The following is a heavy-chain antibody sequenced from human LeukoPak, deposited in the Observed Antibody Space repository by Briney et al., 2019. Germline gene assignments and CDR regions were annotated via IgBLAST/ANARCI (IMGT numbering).Heavy chain of an antibody. CDR1: GLIFSGYG. D-gene: IGHD3-10*01. J-gene: IGHJ4*02. CDR2: IWYDGSNK. Sequence: GGSLRLSYAASGLIFSGYGMHWVRQAPGKGLEWVAVIWYDGSNKYYTDSVKGRFTISRDNSKNTLYLQMNSLRVEDTAVYYCARWGSGKSFDYWGQGTLVTVSS. V-gene: IGHV3-33*01. CDR3: ARWGSGKSFDY.